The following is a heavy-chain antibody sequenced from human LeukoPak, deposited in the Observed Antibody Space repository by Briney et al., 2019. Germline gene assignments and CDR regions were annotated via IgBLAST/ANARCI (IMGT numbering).Heavy chain of an antibody. CDR2: IYYSGST. CDR3: AGAGVMLGDGYNS. CDR1: GGSISSYY. D-gene: IGHD5-24*01. Sequence: SETLSLTCTVSGGSISSYYWSWIRQPPGKGLEWIGYIYYSGSTNYNPSLKSRVTISVGTTKNQFSLKLSTVTAADTPGSHCAGAGVMLGDGYNSWGQGTLVTVSS. J-gene: IGHJ4*02. V-gene: IGHV4-59*01.